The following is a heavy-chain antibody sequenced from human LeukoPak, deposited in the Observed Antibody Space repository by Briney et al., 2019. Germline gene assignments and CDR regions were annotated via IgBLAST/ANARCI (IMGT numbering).Heavy chain of an antibody. CDR3: AGQTYSIAVAGTGGSVDY. CDR1: GGSISSYY. CDR2: IYYSGST. J-gene: IGHJ4*02. Sequence: SETLSLTCTVSGGSISSYYWSWIRQPPGKGLEWIGYIYYSGSTNYNPSLKSRVTISVDTSKNQFSLKLSSATAADTAVYYCAGQTYSIAVAGTGGSVDYWGQGTLVTVSS. V-gene: IGHV4-59*01. D-gene: IGHD6-19*01.